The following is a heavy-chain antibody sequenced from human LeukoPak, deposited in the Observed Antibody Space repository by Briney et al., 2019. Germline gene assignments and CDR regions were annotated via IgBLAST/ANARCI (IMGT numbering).Heavy chain of an antibody. D-gene: IGHD2-15*01. V-gene: IGHV1-69*01. Sequence: SVKVSCKASGGTFSSYAISWVRQAPGQGLEWMGGTIPIFGTANYAQKFQGRVTITADESTSTAYMELSSLRSEDTAVYYCARDWGLYCSGGSCYSGYFQHWGQGTLVTVSS. CDR1: GGTFSSYA. CDR2: TIPIFGTA. CDR3: ARDWGLYCSGGSCYSGYFQH. J-gene: IGHJ1*01.